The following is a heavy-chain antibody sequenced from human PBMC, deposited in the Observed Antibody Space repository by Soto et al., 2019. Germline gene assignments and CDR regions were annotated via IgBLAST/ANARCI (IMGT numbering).Heavy chain of an antibody. CDR3: AREGYDSSGYYENFDF. V-gene: IGHV3-48*01. D-gene: IGHD3-22*01. Sequence: EVHLVESGGDLAQPGGSLRLTCAASGFTFSDYNMNWVRQAPGKGPEWISLISGSGDTIYYADSVMGRFTISRDNAKTSLSLDMKILRVADTAVYYCAREGYDSSGYYENFDFWGQGALVTVS. J-gene: IGHJ4*02. CDR1: GFTFSDYN. CDR2: ISGSGDTI.